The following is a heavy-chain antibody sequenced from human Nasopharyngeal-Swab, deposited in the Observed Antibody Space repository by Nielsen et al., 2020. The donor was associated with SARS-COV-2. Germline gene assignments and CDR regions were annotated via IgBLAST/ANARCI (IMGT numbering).Heavy chain of an antibody. D-gene: IGHD5-24*01. J-gene: IGHJ4*02. CDR2: IYYTGRT. V-gene: IGHV4-31*03. Sequence: LRLSCTASGGYISHGAYNWNWIRQHPGQGLEWIGSIYYTGRTSYNPSLKSRVSISIDASRRQFSLNLVFMSAADTAVYYCARGKGDAYRNFDYWDQGTLVTVSS. CDR3: ARGKGDAYRNFDY. CDR1: GGYISHGAYN.